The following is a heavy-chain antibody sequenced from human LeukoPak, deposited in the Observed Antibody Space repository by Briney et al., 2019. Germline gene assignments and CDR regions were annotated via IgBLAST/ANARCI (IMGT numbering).Heavy chain of an antibody. CDR2: IHYSGST. Sequence: SETLSLTCSVSGGSISSSSYYWAWIRQPPGKGLEWIGSIHYSGSTYYNPSLKSRVTISVDTSKNQFSLKLSSVTAADTAVYYCARDLIMTTVTSYWYFDLWGRGTLVTVSS. D-gene: IGHD4-17*01. CDR1: GGSISSSSYY. V-gene: IGHV4-39*07. CDR3: ARDLIMTTVTSYWYFDL. J-gene: IGHJ2*01.